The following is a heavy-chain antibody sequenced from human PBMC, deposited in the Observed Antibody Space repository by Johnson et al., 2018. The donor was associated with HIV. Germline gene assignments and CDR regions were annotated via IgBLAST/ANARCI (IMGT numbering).Heavy chain of an antibody. CDR3: ARDPTTHYSRLTGDFGAFDI. CDR1: WLTVSSNY. J-gene: IGHJ3*02. Sequence: VQLVESGGGVVQPGGSLRLSCAASWLTVSSNYMSWVRQAPGKGLEWVSAIYRGGSTYYAESVKGRFTIPRDNAKNSMYLQMDGLRAEDMALYYCARDPTTHYSRLTGDFGAFDICGQGTMVTVSS. CDR2: IYRGGST. D-gene: IGHD7-27*01. V-gene: IGHV3-53*01.